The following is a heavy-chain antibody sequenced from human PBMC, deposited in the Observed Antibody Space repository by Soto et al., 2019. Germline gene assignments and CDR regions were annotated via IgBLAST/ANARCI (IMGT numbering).Heavy chain of an antibody. CDR3: VGGQYDFDY. CDR2: ISYDGSDK. J-gene: IGHJ4*02. D-gene: IGHD3-10*01. CDR1: GFPFTSYG. V-gene: IGHV3-30*03. Sequence: QVQLVESGGGVVQPGRSLRLSCAASGFPFTSYGMHWVREGPDKGLEWVAIISYDGSDKYYADSVKGRFAISRDNSKNPQYLQMNSLRPEETAWYYCVGGQYDFDYRGQGTLVIVSS.